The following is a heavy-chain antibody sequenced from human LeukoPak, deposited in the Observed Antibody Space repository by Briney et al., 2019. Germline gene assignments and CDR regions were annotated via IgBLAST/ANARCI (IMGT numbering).Heavy chain of an antibody. CDR1: GYTLTCYD. D-gene: IGHD3-10*01. Sequence: ASVKVSCKASGYTLTCYDINWVRQATGQGLEWMGWMNPNSGNTGYAQKFQGRVTMTRNTSISTAYMELSSLRSEDTAVYYCARATERVLLWFGKKYYFDYWGQGTLVTVSS. CDR2: MNPNSGNT. V-gene: IGHV1-8*01. CDR3: ARATERVLLWFGKKYYFDY. J-gene: IGHJ4*02.